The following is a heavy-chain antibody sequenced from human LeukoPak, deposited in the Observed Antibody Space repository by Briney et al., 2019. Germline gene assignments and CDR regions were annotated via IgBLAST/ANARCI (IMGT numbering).Heavy chain of an antibody. CDR2: ISYDGSNK. V-gene: IGHV3-30*04. CDR1: GFTLSSYA. J-gene: IGHJ6*02. CDR3: ARDLITMVRGTSGMDV. Sequence: GGSLRLSCAASGFTLSSYAMHWVRQAPGKGLEWVAVISYDGSNKYYADSVKGRFTISRDNSKNTLYLQMNSLRAEDTAVYYCARDLITMVRGTSGMDVWGQGTTVTVSS. D-gene: IGHD3-10*01.